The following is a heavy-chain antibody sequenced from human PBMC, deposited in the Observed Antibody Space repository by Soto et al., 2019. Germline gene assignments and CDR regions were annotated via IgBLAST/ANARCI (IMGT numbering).Heavy chain of an antibody. J-gene: IGHJ4*02. Sequence: ASVKVSCKASGYTFINYYMHWVRQAPGQGFEWMGRISPKSGGTNYAQKFQGRVSMTWDTSLKTAYMELSSLMSEDTAVYYCTTARDYDSSGYYYYYFDYWGQGTLVTVSS. CDR2: ISPKSGGT. CDR1: GYTFINYY. V-gene: IGHV1-2*02. D-gene: IGHD3-22*01. CDR3: TTARDYDSSGYYYYYFDY.